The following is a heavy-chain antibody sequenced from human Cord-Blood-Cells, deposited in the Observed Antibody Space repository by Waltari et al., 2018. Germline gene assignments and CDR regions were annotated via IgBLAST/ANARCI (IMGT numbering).Heavy chain of an antibody. J-gene: IGHJ5*02. CDR2: IYYSEST. CDR1: GGSISSYY. Sequence: QVQLQESGPGLVKPSETLSLTCTVSGGSISSYYWSWIRQPPGKGLEWIGYIYYSESTNYNPPLKSRVTISVDTSKNQFALKLSAVTAADTAVYYCARGGDYWFDPWGQGTLVTVSS. D-gene: IGHD4-17*01. CDR3: ARGGDYWFDP. V-gene: IGHV4-59*08.